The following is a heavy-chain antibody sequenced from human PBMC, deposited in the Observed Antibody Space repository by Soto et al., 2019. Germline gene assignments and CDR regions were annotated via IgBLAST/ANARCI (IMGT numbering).Heavy chain of an antibody. CDR3: AKFGMATTKRSPPYYIDY. CDR1: GFTFSSYA. D-gene: IGHD1-1*01. CDR2: ISGSGGST. J-gene: IGHJ4*02. Sequence: GGSLRLSCAASGFTFSSYAMSWVRQAPGKGLEWVSAISGSGGSTYYADSGKGRFSFSRDHSKITLYLHMNGPSAQATAVYYCAKFGMATTKRSPPYYIDYWGQGALVTVSP. V-gene: IGHV3-23*01.